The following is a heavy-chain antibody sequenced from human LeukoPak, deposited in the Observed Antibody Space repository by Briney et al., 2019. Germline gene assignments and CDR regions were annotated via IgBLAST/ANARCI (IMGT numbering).Heavy chain of an antibody. Sequence: SETLSLTCAVYGGSFSGYYWSWIRQPPGKGLEWIGEINHSGSTNYNPSLKSRVTISVDTSKNQFSLKLSSVTAADTAVYYCARLRPGNYYDGSGFDYWGQGTLVTVSS. CDR3: ARLRPGNYYDGSGFDY. D-gene: IGHD3-22*01. CDR2: INHSGST. J-gene: IGHJ4*02. V-gene: IGHV4-34*01. CDR1: GGSFSGYY.